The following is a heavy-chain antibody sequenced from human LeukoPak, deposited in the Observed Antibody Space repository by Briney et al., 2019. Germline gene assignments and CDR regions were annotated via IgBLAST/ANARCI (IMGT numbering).Heavy chain of an antibody. D-gene: IGHD5-24*01. Sequence: SETLSLTCTVSGGSISSYYWSWIRQPPGKGLEWIGYIYYSGSTNYNPSLKSRVTKSLDTSKNQFSLKLSSVTAADTAVYYCARGRWLPTLTWYFDLWGRGTLVTVSS. CDR2: IYYSGST. V-gene: IGHV4-59*01. CDR1: GGSISSYY. CDR3: ARGRWLPTLTWYFDL. J-gene: IGHJ2*01.